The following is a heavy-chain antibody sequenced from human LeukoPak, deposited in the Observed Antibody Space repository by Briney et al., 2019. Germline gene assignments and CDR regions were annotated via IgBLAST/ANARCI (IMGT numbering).Heavy chain of an antibody. J-gene: IGHJ2*01. CDR2: IYYSGST. D-gene: IGHD2-2*01. V-gene: IGHV4-59*08. CDR3: ARQVGHCSSTSCQGIPFDL. Sequence: SETLSLTCTVSGGSISSYYWSWIRQPPGKGLEWIGYIYYSGSTNYNPSLKSRVTISVDTSKNQFSLRLSSVTAADTAAYYCARQVGHCSSTSCQGIPFDLWGRGTLVTVSS. CDR1: GGSISSYY.